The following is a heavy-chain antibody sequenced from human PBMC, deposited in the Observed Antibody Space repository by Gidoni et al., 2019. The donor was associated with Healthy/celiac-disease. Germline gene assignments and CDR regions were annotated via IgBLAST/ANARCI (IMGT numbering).Heavy chain of an antibody. CDR2: IYYSGST. CDR1: GGSISNGGYY. CDR3: ARVRVRGVISPFDAFDI. J-gene: IGHJ3*02. D-gene: IGHD3-10*01. V-gene: IGHV4-31*03. Sequence: QVQLQETGPGLVKPSQTLSLTCTVSGGSISNGGYYWSWIRQHPGKGLEWIGYIYYSGSTYYNPSLKSRVTISVDTAKNQFSLKLSSVTAADTAVYYCARVRVRGVISPFDAFDIWGQGTMVTVSS.